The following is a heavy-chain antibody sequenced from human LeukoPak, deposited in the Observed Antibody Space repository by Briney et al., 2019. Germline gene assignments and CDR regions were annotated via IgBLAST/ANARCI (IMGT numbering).Heavy chain of an antibody. CDR2: ISSSSSYI. J-gene: IGHJ3*02. V-gene: IGHV3-21*01. CDR1: GFTFSSYS. Sequence: GSLRLSCAASGFTFSSYSMKWVRQAPGKGLEWVSSISSSSSYIYYADSLKGRFTISRDNAKNSLYLQMNSLRAEDTAVYYCAREAYDAFDIWGQGTMVTVSS. CDR3: AREAYDAFDI.